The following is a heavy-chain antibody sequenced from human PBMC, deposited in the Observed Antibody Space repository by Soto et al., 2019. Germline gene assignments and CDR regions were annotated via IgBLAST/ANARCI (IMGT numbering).Heavy chain of an antibody. CDR3: ARESNDYGGYYFDY. Sequence: SDTLSLTCTVSGGSISIYYWSWIRQPPGKGLEWIGYIYHSGSTNYNPSLKSRVTISVDTSKNQFSLKLSSVTAADTAVYYCARESNDYGGYYFDYWGQGTLVTVSS. CDR2: IYHSGST. V-gene: IGHV4-59*01. CDR1: GGSISIYY. D-gene: IGHD4-17*01. J-gene: IGHJ4*02.